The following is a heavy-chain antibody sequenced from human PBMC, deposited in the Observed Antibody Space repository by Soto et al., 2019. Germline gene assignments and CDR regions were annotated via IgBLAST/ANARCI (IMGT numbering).Heavy chain of an antibody. CDR3: AGDFPQSIVGAPHYYYGMDV. CDR1: GYTFTGYY. Sequence: ASVKVSCKASGYTFTGYYMHWVREAPGQGLEWMGWINPNSGGTNYAQKFQGRVTMTRDTSISTAYMELSRLRSDDTAVYYCAGDFPQSIVGAPHYYYGMDVWGQGTTVTVSS. CDR2: INPNSGGT. V-gene: IGHV1-2*02. J-gene: IGHJ6*02. D-gene: IGHD1-26*01.